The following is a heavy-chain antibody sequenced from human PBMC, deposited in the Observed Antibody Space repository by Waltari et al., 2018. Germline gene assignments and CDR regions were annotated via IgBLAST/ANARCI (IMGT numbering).Heavy chain of an antibody. Sequence: QVQLVQSGAEVKKPGSSVKVSCKASGGTFSSYAINWVRQAPGQGLEWVGGISPVLGTANYAQGFQGRVTITTEESTSTAYMELSSLKPEDTAVYDCTRVTGGSWEGGFDPWGQGTLVTVSS. CDR3: TRVTGGSWEGGFDP. CDR2: ISPVLGTA. J-gene: IGHJ5*02. CDR1: GGTFSSYA. D-gene: IGHD6-13*01. V-gene: IGHV1-69*05.